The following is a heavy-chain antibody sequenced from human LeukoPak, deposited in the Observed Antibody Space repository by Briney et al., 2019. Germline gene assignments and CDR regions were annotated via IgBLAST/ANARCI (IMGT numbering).Heavy chain of an antibody. V-gene: IGHV1-46*01. CDR3: ARVGDGYDY. CDR1: GYTFTSYY. J-gene: IGHJ4*02. CDR2: INPSGGST. D-gene: IGHD5-24*01. Sequence: GASVKVSCKASGYTFTSYYMHWVRQAPGQGLEWMGIINPSGGSTSYAQKFQGRVTMTRDTSISTAYMELSRLRSDDTAVYYCARVGDGYDYWGQGTLVTVSS.